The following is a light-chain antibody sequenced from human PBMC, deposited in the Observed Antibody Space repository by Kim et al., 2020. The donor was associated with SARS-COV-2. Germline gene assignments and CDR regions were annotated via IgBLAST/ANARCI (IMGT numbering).Light chain of an antibody. J-gene: IGLJ1*01. Sequence: SELTQPPSASGTPGQRVTLSCSGSSSNIGSNSVYWYQQLPGTAPKLIIYTNNQRPSGVPDRFSGSKSGTSASLAISGLQSDDEADYYCAAWDDSLNGYV. V-gene: IGLV1-44*01. CDR3: AAWDDSLNGYV. CDR2: TNN. CDR1: SSNIGSNS.